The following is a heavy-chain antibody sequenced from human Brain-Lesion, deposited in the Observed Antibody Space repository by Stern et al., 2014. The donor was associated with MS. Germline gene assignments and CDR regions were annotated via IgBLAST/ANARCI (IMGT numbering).Heavy chain of an antibody. V-gene: IGHV2-70*01. D-gene: IGHD5-12*01. CDR1: GFSLSTPGVG. CDR2: VDWDDEK. J-gene: IGHJ4*02. CDR3: ARMRYSGDYFIDY. Sequence: MQSGPALVKPTQSLTLTCTFSGFSLSTPGVGVTWIRQPPGKALEWPALVDWDDEKYYSTSLKTRLSIFKDTSKNQVVLTMTNMDPVDTATYYCARMRYSGDYFIDYWGQGTLVTVSS.